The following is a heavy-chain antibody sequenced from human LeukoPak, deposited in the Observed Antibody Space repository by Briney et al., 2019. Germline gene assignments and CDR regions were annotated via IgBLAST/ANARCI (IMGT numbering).Heavy chain of an antibody. CDR2: IYHSGST. CDR3: ARELYNYYDSSSAFDI. J-gene: IGHJ3*02. V-gene: IGHV4-30-2*01. D-gene: IGHD3-22*01. CDR1: GGSISSGGYY. Sequence: SQTLSLTCTVSGGSISSGGYYWSWIRQPPGKGLEWIGYIYHSGSTYYNPSLKSRVTISVDRSKNQFSLKLSSVTAADTAVYYCARELYNYYDSSSAFDIWGQGTMVTVSS.